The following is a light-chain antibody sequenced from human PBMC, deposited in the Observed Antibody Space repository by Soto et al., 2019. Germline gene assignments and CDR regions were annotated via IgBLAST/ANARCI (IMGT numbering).Light chain of an antibody. J-gene: IGKJ1*01. Sequence: DVVMTQSPLSLPVTLGQPASISCRSSQSLVYSDGNTYLSWFQQRPGQSPRRLIYKVSNRDSGVPDRFSGSGSGTDFTLKISRVEAEDVGVYYCMQGTYWAWTFGQGTKVEIK. CDR1: QSLVYSDGNTY. V-gene: IGKV2-30*01. CDR3: MQGTYWAWT. CDR2: KVS.